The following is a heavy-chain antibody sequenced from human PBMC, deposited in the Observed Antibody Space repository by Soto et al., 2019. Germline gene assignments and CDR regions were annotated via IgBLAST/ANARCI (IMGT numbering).Heavy chain of an antibody. CDR1: SDSISSYY. V-gene: IGHV4-59*08. CDR3: ARAVGDPLYYLDY. D-gene: IGHD6-19*01. Sequence: QVQLQESGPGLVRPSETLSLTCTVSSDSISSYYWIWIRQSPGKGLEWIGYTDYSWNTNYNPSLKSRVTISGDTSKNQFSRRLSSVTAADTAVYYCARAVGDPLYYLDYWGQGTLVTVSS. CDR2: TDYSWNT. J-gene: IGHJ4*02.